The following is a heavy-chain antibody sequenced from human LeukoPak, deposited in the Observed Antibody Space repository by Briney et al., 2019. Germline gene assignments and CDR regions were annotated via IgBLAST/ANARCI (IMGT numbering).Heavy chain of an antibody. V-gene: IGHV3-23*01. CDR2: LSSTSSST. Sequence: GGSLRLSCTASGFTFSDYAMNWVRQAPGKELEWVSGLSSTSSSTYFADSVKGRFTISRDNSKNTLYLQMNSLRAEDTAVYYCARDLDLDYWGQGTLVTVSS. D-gene: IGHD3-3*01. CDR3: ARDLDLDY. CDR1: GFTFSDYA. J-gene: IGHJ4*02.